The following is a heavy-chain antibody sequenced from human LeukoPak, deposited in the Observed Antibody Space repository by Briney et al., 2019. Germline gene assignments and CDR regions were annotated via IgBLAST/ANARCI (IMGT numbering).Heavy chain of an antibody. D-gene: IGHD6-19*01. CDR2: ISSSSSYI. V-gene: IGHV3-21*01. CDR3: ARAGGSSGWSGGDWFDP. Sequence: GGSLRLSCAASGFTFSSYSMNWVRQAPGKGLEWVSFISSSSSYIYYADSVKGRFTISRDNAKNSLYLQMNSLRAEDTAVYYCARAGGSSGWSGGDWFDPWGQGTLVTVSS. CDR1: GFTFSSYS. J-gene: IGHJ5*02.